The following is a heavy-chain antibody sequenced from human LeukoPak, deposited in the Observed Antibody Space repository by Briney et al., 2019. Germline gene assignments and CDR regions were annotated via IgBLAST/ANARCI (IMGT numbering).Heavy chain of an antibody. CDR2: INHSGST. J-gene: IGHJ4*02. Sequence: SETLSLTCAVYGGSFSGYYWSWIRQPPGKGLEWIGEINHSGSTNCNPSLKSRVTISVDTSKNQFSLKLSSVTAADTAVYYCAREGDIVGATSPDYWGQGTLVTVSS. CDR1: GGSFSGYY. D-gene: IGHD1-26*01. V-gene: IGHV4-34*01. CDR3: AREGDIVGATSPDY.